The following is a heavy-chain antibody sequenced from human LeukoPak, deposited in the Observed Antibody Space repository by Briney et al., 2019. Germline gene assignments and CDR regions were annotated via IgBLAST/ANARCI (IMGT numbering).Heavy chain of an antibody. Sequence: GGSLRLSCEVSGFTFGGSAMSWVRQAPGKGLESISDISGAGRETYYAGSVKGRFTISRDNSKNTLCLQLNSLGAEDTAVYFCTKIDSPRVGWRAPFDYWGQGTLVTVSS. CDR1: GFTFGGSA. V-gene: IGHV3-23*01. CDR2: ISGAGRET. J-gene: IGHJ4*02. CDR3: TKIDSPRVGWRAPFDY. D-gene: IGHD6-19*01.